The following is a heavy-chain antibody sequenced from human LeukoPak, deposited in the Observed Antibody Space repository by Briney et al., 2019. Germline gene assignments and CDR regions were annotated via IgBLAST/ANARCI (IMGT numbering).Heavy chain of an antibody. V-gene: IGHV4-59*01. J-gene: IGHJ4*02. CDR1: GGSISSYY. Sequence: SETLSLTCTVSGGSISSYYWSWIRQPPGKGLEWIGYIYYSGSTNYNPSLKSRVTISVDTSKNQFSLKLSSVTAADTAVYYCVGLIGAAGIDYFDYWGQGTLVTVSS. CDR2: IYYSGST. CDR3: VGLIGAAGIDYFDY. D-gene: IGHD6-13*01.